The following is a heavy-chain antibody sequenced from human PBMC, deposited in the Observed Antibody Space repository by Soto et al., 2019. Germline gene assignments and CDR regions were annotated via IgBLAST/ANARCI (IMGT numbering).Heavy chain of an antibody. Sequence: EVPLVESGGGLIQPGGSLRLSCAASGLSVYTDYMTWVRQAPGKGLEYVSVIFSGDNTFYADSVNGRFTISRDNSKNTMYLQRNNLRAEDTAVYYCARGGGYCSGGGCYPHEFDPWGQGTLVIVSS. CDR1: GLSVYTDY. V-gene: IGHV3-53*01. CDR2: IFSGDNT. J-gene: IGHJ5*02. CDR3: ARGGGYCSGGGCYPHEFDP. D-gene: IGHD2-15*01.